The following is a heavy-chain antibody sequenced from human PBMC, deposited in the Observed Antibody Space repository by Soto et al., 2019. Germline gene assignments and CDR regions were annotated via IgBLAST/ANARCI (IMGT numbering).Heavy chain of an antibody. CDR3: AIASCADMLY. J-gene: IGHJ4*01. V-gene: IGHV1-46*01. D-gene: IGHD2-21*01. Sequence: QVQLVQSGAEVKKPGASVKVSCKASGYTFTSYYIHWERQAPGQGLEWMGIVNPIGGSTYYAQKFKGRDPMIRATSTSTAYMELSGLRVEETAVYHCAIASCADMLYWGHGTLVTVSS. CDR1: GYTFTSYY. CDR2: VNPIGGST.